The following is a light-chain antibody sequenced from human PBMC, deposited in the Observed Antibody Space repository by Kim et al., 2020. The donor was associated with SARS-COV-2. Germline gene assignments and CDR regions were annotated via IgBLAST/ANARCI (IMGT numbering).Light chain of an antibody. V-gene: IGKV3-20*01. CDR3: QQYGNSPST. Sequence: LSPGERAPLACRPSKRVSTSLASSHRKPGQAPRLLLHGASRRTTGCPDRFSGGGSGRDFSLTISRREPEDFAVYYCQQYGNSPSTFGQGTRLESK. CDR1: KRVSTS. J-gene: IGKJ5*01. CDR2: GAS.